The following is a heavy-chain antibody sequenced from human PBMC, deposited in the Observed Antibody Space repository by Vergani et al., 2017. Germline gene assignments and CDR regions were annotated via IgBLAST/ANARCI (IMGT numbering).Heavy chain of an antibody. D-gene: IGHD1-26*01. CDR2: VRYDGTNK. CDR1: GFTFSSYG. V-gene: IGHV3-30*02. Sequence: QVQLVESGGGVVQRGGSLRLSCAASGFTFSSYGMHWVRQAPGKGLEWVAFVRYDGTNKYYADSVKGRFTISRDNSKNTLYLQMNSLRAEDTAVYYCAKWEGIVANWQGYYYNGMDVWGQGTTVTVSS. J-gene: IGHJ6*02. CDR3: AKWEGIVANWQGYYYNGMDV.